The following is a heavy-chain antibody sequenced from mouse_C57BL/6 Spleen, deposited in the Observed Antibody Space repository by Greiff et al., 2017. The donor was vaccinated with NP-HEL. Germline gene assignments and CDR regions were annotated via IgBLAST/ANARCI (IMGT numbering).Heavy chain of an antibody. D-gene: IGHD1-1*01. Sequence: VQLQQSGPELVKPGASVKMSCKASGYTFTDYNMHWVKQSHGQSLEWIGYINPNNGGTSYNQKFKGKATLTVNKSSSTAYMELRSLTSEDAAVYDCASDGYYYGRSYGACWGQGTLVTVSA. J-gene: IGHJ3*01. V-gene: IGHV1-22*01. CDR3: ASDGYYYGRSYGAC. CDR1: GYTFTDYN. CDR2: INPNNGGT.